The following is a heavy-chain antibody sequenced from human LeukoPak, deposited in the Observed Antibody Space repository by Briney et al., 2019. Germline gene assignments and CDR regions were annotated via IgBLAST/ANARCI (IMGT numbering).Heavy chain of an antibody. J-gene: IGHJ6*03. CDR2: IRYDGRNK. CDR1: GFTFSSYG. Sequence: GGSLRLSCAASGFTFSSYGMHWVRQAPGKGLDWVAFIRYDGRNKYYADSVKGRFTISRDNAKNSLYLQMNSLRAEDTAVYHCARDRLGGMDVWGKGTTVTVSS. CDR3: ARDRLGGMDV. D-gene: IGHD3-16*01. V-gene: IGHV3-30*02.